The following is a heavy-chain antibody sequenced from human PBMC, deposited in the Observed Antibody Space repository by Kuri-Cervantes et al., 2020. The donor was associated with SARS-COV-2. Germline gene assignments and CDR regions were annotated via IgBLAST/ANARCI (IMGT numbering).Heavy chain of an antibody. CDR3: ARAAGPAARTSWFDP. J-gene: IGHJ5*02. D-gene: IGHD2-2*01. Sequence: SETLSLTCTVSGGSISSGSYYWSWIRQPAGKGLEWIGRIYTSGSTNYNPSLKSRVTISVDTSKNQFSPKLSSVTAADTAVYYCARAAGPAARTSWFDPWGQGTLVTVSS. CDR1: GGSISSGSYY. CDR2: IYTSGST. V-gene: IGHV4-61*02.